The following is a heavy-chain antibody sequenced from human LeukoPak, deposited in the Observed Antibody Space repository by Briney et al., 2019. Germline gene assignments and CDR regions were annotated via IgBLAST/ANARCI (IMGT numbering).Heavy chain of an antibody. Sequence: SETLSLTCAVYGGSFSGYYWSWIRQPPGKGLEWIGEINHSGSTNYNPSLESRVTISVDTSKNQFSLKLSSVTAADTAVYYCARAVDCSSTSCYLSYYYYGMDVWGQGTTVTVSS. J-gene: IGHJ6*02. V-gene: IGHV4-34*01. CDR3: ARAVDCSSTSCYLSYYYYGMDV. D-gene: IGHD2-2*01. CDR2: INHSGST. CDR1: GGSFSGYY.